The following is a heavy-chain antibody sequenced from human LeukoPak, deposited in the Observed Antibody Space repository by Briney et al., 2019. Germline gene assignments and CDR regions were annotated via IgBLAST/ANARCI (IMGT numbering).Heavy chain of an antibody. CDR3: ATELAAAGDFDY. CDR2: ISAYNGNT. CDR1: GYTFTSYG. J-gene: IGHJ4*02. Sequence: ASVKVSCKASGYTFTSYGISWVRQAPGQGLEWMGWISAYNGNTNYAQKLQGRVTMTTATFTSTAYMELRSLRSDDTAVYYCATELAAAGDFDYWGQGTLVTVPS. V-gene: IGHV1-18*04. D-gene: IGHD6-13*01.